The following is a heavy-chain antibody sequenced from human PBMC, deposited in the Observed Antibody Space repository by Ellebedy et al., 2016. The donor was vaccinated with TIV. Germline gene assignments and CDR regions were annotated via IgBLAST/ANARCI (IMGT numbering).Heavy chain of an antibody. Sequence: MPSETLSLTCTVSGGSINSYYWSWIRQPPGKTLEWMGHIFYSGHTDYNPFLKSLVSISIDTSKNQFSLNLKSLTAADTAVYFCARGSDDYAWGAYRPFDYWGPGSLVTVS. CDR2: IFYSGHT. J-gene: IGHJ4*02. V-gene: IGHV4-59*01. CDR1: GGSINSYY. D-gene: IGHD3-16*01. CDR3: ARGSDDYAWGAYRPFDY.